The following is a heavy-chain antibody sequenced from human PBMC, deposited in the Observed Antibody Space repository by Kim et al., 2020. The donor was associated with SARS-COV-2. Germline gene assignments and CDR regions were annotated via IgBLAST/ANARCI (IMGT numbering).Heavy chain of an antibody. J-gene: IGHJ3*02. D-gene: IGHD5-12*01. Sequence: PPLKSRVTISVDTSKNQFSLKLSSVTAADTAVYYCARRLVATIGEDAFDIWGQGTMVTVSS. V-gene: IGHV4-59*08. CDR3: ARRLVATIGEDAFDI.